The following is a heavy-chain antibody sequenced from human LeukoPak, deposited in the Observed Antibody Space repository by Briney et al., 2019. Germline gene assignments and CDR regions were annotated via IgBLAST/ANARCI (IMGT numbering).Heavy chain of an antibody. CDR1: GYTFSDYG. Sequence: ASVKVSCTTSGYTFSDYGISWVRQAPGQGLEWMGWISPVNGHTDYAQKFQGRITITKEPSTSTAYMHLTNRRSHDTAVYYCASDFGAWWFASWGQGTLITVSS. J-gene: IGHJ5*01. CDR2: ISPVNGHT. CDR3: ASDFGAWWFAS. D-gene: IGHD3-16*01. V-gene: IGHV1-18*01.